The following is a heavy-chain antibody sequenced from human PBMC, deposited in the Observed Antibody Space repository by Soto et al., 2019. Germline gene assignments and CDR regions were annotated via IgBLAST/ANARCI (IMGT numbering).Heavy chain of an antibody. CDR2: IYYSGSA. CDR1: GGSISSYY. CDR3: ARNYGGNVDY. D-gene: IGHD4-17*01. Sequence: QVQLQESGPGLVRPSETLSLTCTVSGGSISSYYWSWIRRPPGKGLEWIGYIYYSGSANYNPSLKSRVTISVDTSKNQFSLKLSSATAADTAVYYCARNYGGNVDYWGQGTLVTVSS. J-gene: IGHJ4*02. V-gene: IGHV4-59*08.